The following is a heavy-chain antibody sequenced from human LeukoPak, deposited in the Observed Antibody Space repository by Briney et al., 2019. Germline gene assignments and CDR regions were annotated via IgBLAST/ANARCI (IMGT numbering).Heavy chain of an antibody. Sequence: GESLKISCKGSGYSFTSYWIGWVRQMPGKGLEWMGIIYPGDSDTRYSPSFQGQVTISADKSISTAYLQWSSLKASDTAMYYCARQIEGSSFPFAPREIDYWGQGTLVTVSS. CDR1: GYSFTSYW. CDR2: IYPGDSDT. CDR3: ARQIEGSSFPFAPREIDY. V-gene: IGHV5-51*01. J-gene: IGHJ4*02. D-gene: IGHD6-13*01.